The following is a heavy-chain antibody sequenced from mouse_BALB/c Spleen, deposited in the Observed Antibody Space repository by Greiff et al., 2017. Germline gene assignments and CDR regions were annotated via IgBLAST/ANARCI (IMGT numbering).Heavy chain of an antibody. V-gene: IGHV5-6-3*01. Sequence: EVMLVESGGGLVQPGGSLKLSCAASGFTFSSYGMSCVRQTPDKRLELVATINSNGGGSTYYPDTVKGRFTISRDNAKNTLYLQMSSLKSEDTAMYYCARHGTTAKAMDYWGQGTSVTVSS. J-gene: IGHJ4*01. CDR2: INSNGGGST. CDR1: GFTFSSYG. CDR3: ARHGTTAKAMDY. D-gene: IGHD1-2*01.